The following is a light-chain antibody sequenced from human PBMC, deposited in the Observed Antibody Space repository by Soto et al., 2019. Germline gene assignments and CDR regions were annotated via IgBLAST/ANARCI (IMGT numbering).Light chain of an antibody. Sequence: QLVLTQSSSASASLGSSVKLTCTLSSGHSSYIIAWHQQQPGKAPRYLMKLEGSGSYNEGSGVPDRFSGSSSGADRYLTISNLQFEDEADYYCETWDSNTHTVFGGGTNLTVL. CDR1: SGHSSYI. CDR3: ETWDSNTHTV. V-gene: IGLV4-60*02. CDR2: LEGSGSY. J-gene: IGLJ3*02.